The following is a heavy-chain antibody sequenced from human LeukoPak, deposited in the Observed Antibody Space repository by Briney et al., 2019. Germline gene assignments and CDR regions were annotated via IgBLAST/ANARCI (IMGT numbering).Heavy chain of an antibody. CDR3: AREGFDVLLWFRELLRSNWFDP. D-gene: IGHD3-10*01. Sequence: ASVKVSCKASGYTFTSYDINWVRQATGQGLEWMGWMNPNSGNTGYAQKFQGRVTMTRNTSISTAYMELSSLRSEDTAVYYCAREGFDVLLWFRELLRSNWFDPWGQGTLVTVS. CDR1: GYTFTSYD. CDR2: MNPNSGNT. V-gene: IGHV1-8*01. J-gene: IGHJ5*02.